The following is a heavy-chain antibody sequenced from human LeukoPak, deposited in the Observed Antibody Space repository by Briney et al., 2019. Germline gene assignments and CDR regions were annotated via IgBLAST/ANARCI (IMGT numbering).Heavy chain of an antibody. CDR1: GYTFTSYG. V-gene: IGHV1-18*01. D-gene: IGHD2-2*01. CDR3: ARSDIVVVPAIYGMDV. CDR2: ISAYNGNT. J-gene: IGHJ6*02. Sequence: GASVKVSCKASGYTFTSYGISWVRQAPGQGLEWMGWISAYNGNTNYAQKLQGRVTMTTDTSTGTAYMELRSLRSDDTAVYYCARSDIVVVPAIYGMDVWGQGTTVTVSS.